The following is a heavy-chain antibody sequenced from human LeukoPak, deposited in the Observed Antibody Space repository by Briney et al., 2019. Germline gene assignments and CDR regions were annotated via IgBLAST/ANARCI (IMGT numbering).Heavy chain of an antibody. CDR1: GFTFSSYS. J-gene: IGHJ4*02. V-gene: IGHV3-48*01. CDR2: ISSSSSTI. Sequence: PGGSLRLSCAASGFTFSSYSMNWVRQAPGKGLEWVSYISSSSSTIYYADSVKGRFTISRDNSKNTLYLQMNSLRAEDTAVYYCARGGYYGSGSYYTDYWGQGTLVTVSS. CDR3: ARGGYYGSGSYYTDY. D-gene: IGHD3-10*01.